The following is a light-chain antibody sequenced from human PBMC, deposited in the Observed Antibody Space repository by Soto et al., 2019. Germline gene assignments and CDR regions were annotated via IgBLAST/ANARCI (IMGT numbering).Light chain of an antibody. CDR2: DVS. V-gene: IGLV2-14*01. CDR1: SSDVGGYNY. CDR3: SSYTSSSTLYV. J-gene: IGLJ1*01. Sequence: QSALTQPASVSGSPGQSITISCTGNSSDVGGYNYVSWYQQHPGKAPKLMIFDVSNRPSGVSNRFSGSKSGNTASLTISGLQADDEANYYCSSYTSSSTLYVFGTGTKLTVL.